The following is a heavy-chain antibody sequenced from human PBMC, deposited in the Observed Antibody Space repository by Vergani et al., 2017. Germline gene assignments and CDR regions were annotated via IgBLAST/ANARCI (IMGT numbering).Heavy chain of an antibody. J-gene: IGHJ6*03. CDR2: IYWNDDQ. V-gene: IGHV2-5*04. CDR3: VYRKPECGTTGXFYPFYYYYYMDV. Sequence: QITLKESGPTLVKPTQTLTLTCTFSGFSLNTRGVSVAWIRQPPGKALDWFALIYWNDDQHYSPSLNNRVTITQDTSKNQVVLTMTNMDYVDTGTYYCVYRKPECGTTGXFYPFYYYYYMDVWGKGTTVTVSS. D-gene: IGHD1-7*01. CDR1: GFSLNTRGVS.